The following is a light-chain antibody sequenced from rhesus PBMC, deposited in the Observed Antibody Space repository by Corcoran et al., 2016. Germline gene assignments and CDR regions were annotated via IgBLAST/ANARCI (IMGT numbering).Light chain of an antibody. V-gene: IGKV3-35*02. CDR1: QSVGRT. CDR2: YSS. CDR3: QRYNDWPYS. Sequence: ETVMMQSPATLSLSPGERATLSCRASQSVGRTLAWFQQKPGQAPRLLIYYSSTRATGIPDRFSGTGSGTDVTLPISSLDPEDVGVYDCQRYNDWPYSFGQGTKVEIK. J-gene: IGKJ2*01.